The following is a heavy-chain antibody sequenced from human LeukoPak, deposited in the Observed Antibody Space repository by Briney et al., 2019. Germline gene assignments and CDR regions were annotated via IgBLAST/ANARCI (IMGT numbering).Heavy chain of an antibody. Sequence: GGSLRLSCAASGFIFDDYGMSWVRQTPGKGLEWVAATSSSDAGTYHADSVRGRFTISRDNSKNTLYLQMNSLRAEDTAVYYCARADRPGTFYAFDIWGQGTMVTVSS. CDR2: TSSSDAGT. CDR1: GFIFDDYG. CDR3: ARADRPGTFYAFDI. J-gene: IGHJ3*02. V-gene: IGHV3-23*01.